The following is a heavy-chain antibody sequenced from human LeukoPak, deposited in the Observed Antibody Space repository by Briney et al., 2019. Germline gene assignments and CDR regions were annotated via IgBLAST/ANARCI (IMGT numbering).Heavy chain of an antibody. CDR2: ISYDGSNK. J-gene: IGHJ4*02. CDR1: GFTFSSYG. Sequence: QPGRSLRLSCAASGFTFSSYGMHWVRQAPGKGLEWVAVISYDGSNKYYADSVKGRFTISRDNSRNTLYLQMNSLRAEDTAVYYCAKDIRFRRYNWNAAFDYWGQGTLVTVSS. V-gene: IGHV3-30*18. CDR3: AKDIRFRRYNWNAAFDY. D-gene: IGHD1-1*01.